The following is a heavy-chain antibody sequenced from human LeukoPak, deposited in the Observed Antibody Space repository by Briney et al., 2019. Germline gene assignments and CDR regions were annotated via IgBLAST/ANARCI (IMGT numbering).Heavy chain of an antibody. V-gene: IGHV3-23*01. CDR1: GLTFSSYA. J-gene: IGHJ4*02. CDR2: ISGSGGST. Sequence: SGGSLRLSCAASGLTFSSYAMSWVRQAPGKGLEWVSAISGSGGSTYYADSVKGRFTISRDNSKNTLYLQMNSLRAEDAAVYYCAKDRGDFWSGSPTNYGGQGTLVTVSS. CDR3: AKDRGDFWSGSPTNY. D-gene: IGHD3-3*01.